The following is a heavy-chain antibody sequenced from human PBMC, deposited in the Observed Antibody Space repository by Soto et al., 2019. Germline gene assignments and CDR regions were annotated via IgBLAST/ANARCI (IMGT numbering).Heavy chain of an antibody. Sequence: EVQLLESGGNLVQPGGSLRLSCAASRFTFSNYAMSWVRQAPGKGLEWVSAISAGGGSTNYADSVKGRFTISRDNSKNTLYLQMNSLRAEDTAVYYCANLVAPGGIPGGMDVWGQGTTVTVSS. CDR3: ANLVAPGGIPGGMDV. CDR2: ISAGGGST. CDR1: RFTFSNYA. D-gene: IGHD3-10*01. V-gene: IGHV3-23*01. J-gene: IGHJ6*02.